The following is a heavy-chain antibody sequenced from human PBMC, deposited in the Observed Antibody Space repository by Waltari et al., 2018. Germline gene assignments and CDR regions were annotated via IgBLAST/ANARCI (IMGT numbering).Heavy chain of an antibody. V-gene: IGHV1-2*02. J-gene: IGHJ6*02. CDR1: GYTFTGYY. CDR2: ITPNSGGT. CDR3: ARDAYHYFGMDV. Sequence: QVQLVQSGAEVKKPGASVKVSCKASGYTFTGYYINWVRQAPGQGLEWMGWITPNSGGTNYAQKFQGRVTMTRDTSISTVYMELSRLRSDDTAVYYCARDAYHYFGMDVWGQGTTVTVSS.